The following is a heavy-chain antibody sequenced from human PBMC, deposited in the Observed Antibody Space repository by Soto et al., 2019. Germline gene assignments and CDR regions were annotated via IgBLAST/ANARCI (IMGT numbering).Heavy chain of an antibody. D-gene: IGHD6-13*01. CDR3: ARHRGIAAAWMGPAGPFHY. CDR2: IYYSGST. CDR1: GGTISPCCNF. V-gene: IGHV4-39*01. J-gene: IGHJ4*02. Sequence: SETLRLTCTGSGGTISPCCNFWCWIRQPTGKGLGGIVSIYYSGSTYYNPSLKSRVTTSVYTSKTQFSLKLSSVTAADTAVYYCARHRGIAAAWMGPAGPFHYWGQGTLVTVS.